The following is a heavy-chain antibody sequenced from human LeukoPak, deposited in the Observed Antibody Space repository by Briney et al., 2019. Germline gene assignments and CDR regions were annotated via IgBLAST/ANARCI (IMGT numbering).Heavy chain of an antibody. D-gene: IGHD1-1*01. CDR3: ARVRGYWNQDY. J-gene: IGHJ4*02. Sequence: PGGSLRLSCAASGFTFSDYYMSWIRQAPGKGLEWVSYISGSGSTIYYADSVKGRFTISRDNAKNSLYLQMNSLRLEDTAMYYCARVRGYWNQDYWGQGTLVTVSS. CDR1: GFTFSDYY. CDR2: ISGSGSTI. V-gene: IGHV3-11*04.